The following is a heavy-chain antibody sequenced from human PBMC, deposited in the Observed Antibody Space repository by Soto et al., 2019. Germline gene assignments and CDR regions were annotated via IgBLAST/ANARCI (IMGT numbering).Heavy chain of an antibody. J-gene: IGHJ6*03. CDR3: AKGDDFWSGYSERDYYYYYMDV. CDR1: GFTFSSYW. Sequence: GGSLRLSCAASGFTFSSYWMSWVRQAPGKGLEWVATIKGSGSSTYYADSVKGRFTISRDNSKNTLYLQMNSLRAEDTAVYYCAKGDDFWSGYSERDYYYYYMDVWGKGTTVTVSS. V-gene: IGHV3-23*01. CDR2: IKGSGSST. D-gene: IGHD3-3*01.